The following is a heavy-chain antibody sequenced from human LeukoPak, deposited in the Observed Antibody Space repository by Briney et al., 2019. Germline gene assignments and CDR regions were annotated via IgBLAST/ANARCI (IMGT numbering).Heavy chain of an antibody. CDR3: ARDYLAAPAY. D-gene: IGHD6-6*01. CDR2: ISPLSGNT. V-gene: IGHV1-18*01. CDR1: GYTFISYG. Sequence: ASVRVSCKASGYTFISYGINWVRQAPGQGVEWMGWISPLSGNTDYAQNFQGRVTMTTDTSSSTAYMELRSLRSDDTAIYYCARDYLAAPAYWGQGTLVTVSS. J-gene: IGHJ4*02.